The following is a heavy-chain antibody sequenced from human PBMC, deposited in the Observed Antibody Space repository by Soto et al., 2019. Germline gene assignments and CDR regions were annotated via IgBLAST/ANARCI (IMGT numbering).Heavy chain of an antibody. V-gene: IGHV4-34*01. Sequence: SETLSLTYAVYGGYFGGYGWSWIRQPPGKGLEWIGEINHSGSTNYNPSLKSRVTISVDTSKNQFSLNLSSVTAADTAVYYCAGGRGRQQLVMSYYYGMDVWGQGTTVTVSS. D-gene: IGHD6-13*01. CDR3: AGGRGRQQLVMSYYYGMDV. CDR1: GGYFGGYG. J-gene: IGHJ6*02. CDR2: INHSGST.